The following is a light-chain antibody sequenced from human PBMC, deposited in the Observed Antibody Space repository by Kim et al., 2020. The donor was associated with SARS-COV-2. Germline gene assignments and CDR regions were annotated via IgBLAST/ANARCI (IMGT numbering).Light chain of an antibody. V-gene: IGKV1-6*01. J-gene: IGKJ1*01. CDR2: AAS. CDR1: QGIRND. CDR3: LQDYNYPLT. Sequence: ASVGDRVTITCRASQGIRNDLGWYQQKPGKAPKLLIYAASSLQSGVPSRFSGSGAGTDFTLTISSLQPEDFATYYCLQDYNYPLTFGQGTKVDIK.